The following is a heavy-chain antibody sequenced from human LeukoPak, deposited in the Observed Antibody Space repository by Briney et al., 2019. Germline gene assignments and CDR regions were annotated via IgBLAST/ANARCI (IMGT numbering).Heavy chain of an antibody. J-gene: IGHJ4*02. V-gene: IGHV1-46*01. Sequence: ASVKVSCKASGYTFTGYYMHWVRQAPGQGLEWMGIINPSGGSTSYAQKFQGRVTMTRNTSISTAYMELSSLRSEDTAVYYCARGGWELRHFDYWGQGTLVTVSS. CDR3: ARGGWELRHFDY. CDR1: GYTFTGYY. CDR2: INPSGGST. D-gene: IGHD1-26*01.